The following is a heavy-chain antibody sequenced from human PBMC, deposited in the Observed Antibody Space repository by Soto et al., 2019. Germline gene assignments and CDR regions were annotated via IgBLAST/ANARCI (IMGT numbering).Heavy chain of an antibody. J-gene: IGHJ4*02. V-gene: IGHV1-18*01. CDR1: GYTFTNFG. D-gene: IGHD3-16*01. Sequence: QVQLVQSGAEVKKPGASVKVSCKASGYTFTNFGISWVRQAPGQGLEWMGWISAYNGNTNYAQNFQGRVTMTTDTSTSTAYMELRRLRSDGAAVYYRAGGGTPVDYGGQGTLVTVSS. CDR2: ISAYNGNT. CDR3: AGGGTPVDY.